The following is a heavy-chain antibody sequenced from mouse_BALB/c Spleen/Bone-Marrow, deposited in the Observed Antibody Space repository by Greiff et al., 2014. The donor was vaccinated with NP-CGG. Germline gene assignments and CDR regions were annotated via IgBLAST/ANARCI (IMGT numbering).Heavy chain of an antibody. J-gene: IGHJ2*01. D-gene: IGHD1-1*01. CDR3: ARPDYYGYLNY. Sequence: EVMLVESGGGLVQPGGSLKLSCAASGFDFSRYWMSWVRQAPGKGLEWIGEINPDSRTINYSPSLKDKFIISRDNAKNKLYLRLNKVRSEDTALYYCARPDYYGYLNYWGQGTTLTVSS. CDR2: INPDSRTI. V-gene: IGHV4-1*02. CDR1: GFDFSRYW.